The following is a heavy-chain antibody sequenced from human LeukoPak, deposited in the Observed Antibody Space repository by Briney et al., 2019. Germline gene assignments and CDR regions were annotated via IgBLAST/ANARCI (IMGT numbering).Heavy chain of an antibody. D-gene: IGHD3-9*01. Sequence: GASVKVSCKASGYTFTSYYMHWVRQAPGQGLEWMGIINPSGGSTSYAQKFQGRVTMTEDTSTDTAYMELSSLRSEDTAVYYCATDLLRYFDWLIAWGQGTLVTVSS. CDR1: GYTFTSYY. V-gene: IGHV1-46*01. J-gene: IGHJ5*02. CDR3: ATDLLRYFDWLIA. CDR2: INPSGGST.